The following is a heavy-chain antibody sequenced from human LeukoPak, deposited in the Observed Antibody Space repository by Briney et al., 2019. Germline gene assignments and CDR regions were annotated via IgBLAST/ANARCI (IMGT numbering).Heavy chain of an antibody. CDR3: AKEGDRGEALYHYYMDV. D-gene: IGHD3-10*01. Sequence: GGSLSLSFAASGFMFSDYGMHWVRPAPGKGLGWVAAIWYDGSNIFYADSVKGRFTISRDNSKNALYLQMNSLRAEDTADYYCAKEGDRGEALYHYYMDVWGNGTTVTVSS. CDR2: IWYDGSNI. J-gene: IGHJ6*03. CDR1: GFMFSDYG. V-gene: IGHV3-33*06.